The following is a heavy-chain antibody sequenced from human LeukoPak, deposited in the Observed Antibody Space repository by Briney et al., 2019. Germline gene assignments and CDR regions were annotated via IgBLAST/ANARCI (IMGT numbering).Heavy chain of an antibody. D-gene: IGHD1-1*01. Sequence: AGGSLRLSCAASGFTITTYAVNWVRQAPGKGLEWVSGIGGGGTEYYADSVKGRFIISSDSSQNLAHLQMNSLTVEDTAVYYRARAQRALDYWGQGTLVTVSS. CDR2: IGGGGTE. J-gene: IGHJ4*02. CDR3: ARAQRALDY. V-gene: IGHV3-23*01. CDR1: GFTITTYA.